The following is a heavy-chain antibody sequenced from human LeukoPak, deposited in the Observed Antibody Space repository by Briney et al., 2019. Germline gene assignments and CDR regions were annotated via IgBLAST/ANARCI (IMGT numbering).Heavy chain of an antibody. V-gene: IGHV4-34*01. CDR2: INHSGST. J-gene: IGHJ4*02. CDR3: ARSISGLGD. Sequence: PSETLSLTCAVYGGSFSGYYWSWIRQPPGKGLEWIGEINHSGSTNYNPSLKSRVTISVDTSKNQFSLQLNSVTPEDTAVYYCARSISGLGDWGQGTLVTVSS. D-gene: IGHD3-16*01. CDR1: GGSFSGYY.